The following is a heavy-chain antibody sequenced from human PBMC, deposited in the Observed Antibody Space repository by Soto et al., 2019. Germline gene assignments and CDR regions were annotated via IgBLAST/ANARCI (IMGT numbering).Heavy chain of an antibody. J-gene: IGHJ4*02. CDR2: IIPIFGTA. Sequence: SVKVSCKASGGTFSSYSISWVRQAPGQGLEWMGGIIPIFGTANYAQKFQGRVTITADESTSTAYMELSSLRSEDTAVYYCARDQDYYDSSGYYRAMSYWGQGTLVTVSS. CDR1: GGTFSSYS. V-gene: IGHV1-69*13. D-gene: IGHD3-22*01. CDR3: ARDQDYYDSSGYYRAMSY.